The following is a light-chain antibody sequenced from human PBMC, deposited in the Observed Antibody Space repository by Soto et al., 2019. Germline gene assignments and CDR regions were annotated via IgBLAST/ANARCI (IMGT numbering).Light chain of an antibody. CDR1: ISNIGKDT. CDR3: SPWDDSLNGWV. V-gene: IGLV1-44*01. CDR2: NDD. J-gene: IGLJ3*02. Sequence: QSVLTQPPAVSGTPGLRVNISCSGGISNIGKDTVNWYQQLPGTAPKLLMFNDDKRPSGVPDRFSGSRSGTSASLDISGLQSDDEAVYFCSPWDDSLNGWVFGGGTKLTVL.